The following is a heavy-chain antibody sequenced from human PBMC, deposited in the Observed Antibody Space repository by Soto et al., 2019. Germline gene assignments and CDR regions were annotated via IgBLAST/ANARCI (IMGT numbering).Heavy chain of an antibody. J-gene: IGHJ5*02. D-gene: IGHD3-10*01. CDR1: GYTFTSYA. Sequence: QVQLVQSGAEVKKPGASVKVSCKASGYTFTSYAMHWVRQAPGQRLEWMGWINDGNGNTKYSQKFQGRVTITRDTSASTAYMELSSLRSEDTAVYYCGRGSGLHWFDPWGQGTLVTVSS. CDR2: INDGNGNT. V-gene: IGHV1-3*01. CDR3: GRGSGLHWFDP.